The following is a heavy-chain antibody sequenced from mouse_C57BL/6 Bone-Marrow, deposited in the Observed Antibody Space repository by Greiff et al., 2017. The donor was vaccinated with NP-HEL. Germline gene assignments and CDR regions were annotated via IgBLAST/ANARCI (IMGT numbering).Heavy chain of an antibody. V-gene: IGHV1-80*01. CDR2: IYPGDGDT. J-gene: IGHJ3*01. Sequence: VQLLESGAELVKPGASVKISCKASGYAFSNSWMTWVKQRPGKGLEWIGQIYPGDGDTNYNGKFKDKATLTADKSSSTAYMQLSRLTAEDSAVYFCARGAYWGQGTLVTVSA. CDR1: GYAFSNSW. CDR3: ARGAY.